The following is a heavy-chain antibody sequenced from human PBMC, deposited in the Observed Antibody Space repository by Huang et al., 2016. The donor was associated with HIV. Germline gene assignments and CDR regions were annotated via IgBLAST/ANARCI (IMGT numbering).Heavy chain of an antibody. V-gene: IGHV1-18*01. CDR3: ARFDPVSSGWSNFDY. CDR2: ISAYSGDT. D-gene: IGHD6-19*01. Sequence: QVQLVQSGAEVKKPGASVRVSRKASGYTFSIYGITWVRQAPGQGLEWMGWISAYSGDTNYAEKFQDRVTMTTDTSTTTAYMELRSLRFDDTAVYYCARFDPVSSGWSNFDYWGQGTLVTVSS. J-gene: IGHJ4*02. CDR1: GYTFSIYG.